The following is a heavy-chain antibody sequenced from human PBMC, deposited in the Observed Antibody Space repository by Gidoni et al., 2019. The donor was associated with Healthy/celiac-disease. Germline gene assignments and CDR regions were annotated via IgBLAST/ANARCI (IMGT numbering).Heavy chain of an antibody. Sequence: EVQLLESGGGLVQPGGSLRLSCAASGFTFSSYAMSWVRQAPGKGLGWVSAIRGSGGSTYSADSVKGRFTISGDTSKNTLYLQMNSLRAEDKAVYYCATLSKEQQLGTYYFDYWGQGTLVTVSS. CDR1: GFTFSSYA. J-gene: IGHJ4*02. V-gene: IGHV3-23*01. CDR2: IRGSGGST. D-gene: IGHD6-13*01. CDR3: ATLSKEQQLGTYYFDY.